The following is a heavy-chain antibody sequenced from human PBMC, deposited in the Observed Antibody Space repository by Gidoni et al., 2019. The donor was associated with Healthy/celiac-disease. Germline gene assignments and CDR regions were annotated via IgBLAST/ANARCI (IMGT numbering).Heavy chain of an antibody. CDR1: GGSISSYY. CDR2: IYYSGST. V-gene: IGHV4-59*01. J-gene: IGHJ3*02. CDR3: ARYTPQYNWNQRDAFDI. Sequence: QVQLQESGPGLVKPSETLSLTCTVSGGSISSYYWSWILQPPGKGLGWIGYIYYSGSTNYNPSLKSRVTISVDTSKNQFSLKLSSVTAADTAVYYCARYTPQYNWNQRDAFDIWGQGTMVTVSS. D-gene: IGHD1-20*01.